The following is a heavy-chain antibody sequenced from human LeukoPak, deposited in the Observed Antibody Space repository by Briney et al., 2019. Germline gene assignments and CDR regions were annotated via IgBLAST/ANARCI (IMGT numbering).Heavy chain of an antibody. CDR1: GGSISSYY. Sequence: SETLSLTCTVSGGSISSYYWSWIRQPPGKGLEWIGYIYYSGSTNYNPSLRSRVTISVDTSKNQFSLKLSSVTAADTAVYYCARTTLYYFDYWGQGTLVTVSS. J-gene: IGHJ4*02. CDR3: ARTTLYYFDY. CDR2: IYYSGST. D-gene: IGHD1-26*01. V-gene: IGHV4-59*01.